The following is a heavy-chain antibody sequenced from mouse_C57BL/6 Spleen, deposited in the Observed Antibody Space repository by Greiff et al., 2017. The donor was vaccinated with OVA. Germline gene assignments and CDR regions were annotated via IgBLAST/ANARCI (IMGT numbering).Heavy chain of an antibody. V-gene: IGHV1-4*01. D-gene: IGHD2-5*01. CDR1: GYTFTSYT. CDR2: INPSSGYT. J-gene: IGHJ2*01. CDR3: ARKGVYSNYEEGDY. Sequence: QVQLKQSGAELARPGASVKMSCKASGYTFTSYTMHWVKQRPGQGLEWIGYINPSSGYTKYNQKFKDKATLTADKSSSTAYMQLSSLTSEDSAVYYCARKGVYSNYEEGDYWGQGTTLTVSS.